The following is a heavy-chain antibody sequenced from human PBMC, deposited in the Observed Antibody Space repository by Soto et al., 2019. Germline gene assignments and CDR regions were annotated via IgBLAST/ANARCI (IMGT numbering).Heavy chain of an antibody. CDR1: GFNFNSYT. D-gene: IGHD2-15*01. CDR3: ARDCSGGSCYPGMDV. J-gene: IGHJ6*02. Sequence: GGSLILSCAASGFNFNSYTINWVRQAPGKRLEWLSSISSSGYIFSTDSVRGRFTISRDNAKNSVYLQINSLRAEDTAVYFCARDCSGGSCYPGMDVWGQGATVTVS. V-gene: IGHV3-21*01. CDR2: ISSSGYI.